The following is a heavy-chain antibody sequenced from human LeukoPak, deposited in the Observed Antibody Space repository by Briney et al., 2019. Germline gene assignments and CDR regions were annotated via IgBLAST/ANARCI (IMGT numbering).Heavy chain of an antibody. D-gene: IGHD3-9*01. V-gene: IGHV1-8*01. Sequence: GASVKVSCKASGYTFTSYDINWVRQATGQGLEWMGWMNPNSGNTGYAQKFQGRVTMTRNTSISTAYMELSSLRSEDTAVYYCARGRLLRYFDWLHDDNTVDYWGQGTLVTVSS. CDR3: ARGRLLRYFDWLHDDNTVDY. CDR2: MNPNSGNT. J-gene: IGHJ4*02. CDR1: GYTFTSYD.